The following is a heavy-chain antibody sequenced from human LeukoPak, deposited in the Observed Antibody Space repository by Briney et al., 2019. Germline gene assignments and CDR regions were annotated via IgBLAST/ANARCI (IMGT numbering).Heavy chain of an antibody. CDR1: GYTFTGYY. V-gene: IGHV1-2*02. D-gene: IGHD5-18*01. J-gene: IGHJ6*03. CDR3: AREPSGYSYGWRYYYMDV. CDR2: INPNSGGT. Sequence: GASVKVSCKASGYTFTGYYMHWVRQAPGQGLEWMGWINPNSGGTNYAQKFQGRVTMTRDTAISTAYMELGRLRSDDTVVYYCAREPSGYSYGWRYYYMDVWGKGTTVTVSS.